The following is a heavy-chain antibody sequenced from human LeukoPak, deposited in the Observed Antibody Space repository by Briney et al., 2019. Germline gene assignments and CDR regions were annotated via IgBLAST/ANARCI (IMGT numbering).Heavy chain of an antibody. V-gene: IGHV6-1*01. CDR3: AGENIAAAGNSSDY. Sequence: SQTLSLTCAISGDSVSSYSAAWNWIRQSRSRGLEWLGRTYHRSKWYNDYAVSVKSRITINPDTSKNQFSLQLNSVTPEDTAVHYCAGENIAAAGNSSDYWGQGTLVTVSS. CDR1: GDSVSSYSAA. CDR2: TYHRSKWYN. D-gene: IGHD6-13*01. J-gene: IGHJ4*02.